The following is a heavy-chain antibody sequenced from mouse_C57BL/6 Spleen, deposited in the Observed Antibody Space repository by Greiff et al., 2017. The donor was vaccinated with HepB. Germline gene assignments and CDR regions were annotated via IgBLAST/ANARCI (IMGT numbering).Heavy chain of an antibody. J-gene: IGHJ4*01. Sequence: EVKLVESGGGLVKPGGSLKLSCAASGFTFSDYGMHWVRQAPEKGLEWVAYISSGSSTISYADTVKGRFTISRDNAKNTLFLQMTSLRSEDTAMYYCARAYSNFYYAMDYWGQGTSVTVSS. CDR1: GFTFSDYG. CDR3: ARAYSNFYYAMDY. D-gene: IGHD2-5*01. CDR2: ISSGSSTI. V-gene: IGHV5-17*01.